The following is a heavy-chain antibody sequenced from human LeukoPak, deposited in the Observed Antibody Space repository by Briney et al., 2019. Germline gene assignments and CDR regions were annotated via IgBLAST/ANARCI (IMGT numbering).Heavy chain of an antibody. D-gene: IGHD5-24*01. CDR2: IYPGDSDI. V-gene: IGHV5-51*01. Sequence: GESLKISCKGSGHSFTSYWIAWVRQMPGKGLEWMGNIYPGDSDIKYSPHFEGQVTISVDKSINTAYLQWTSLKASDTAVYYCARHQRDGPRWYFDLWGRGTLVTVSS. CDR1: GHSFTSYW. J-gene: IGHJ2*01. CDR3: ARHQRDGPRWYFDL.